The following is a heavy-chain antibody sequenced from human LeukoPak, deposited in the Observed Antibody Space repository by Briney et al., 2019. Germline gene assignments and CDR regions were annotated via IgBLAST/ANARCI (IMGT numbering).Heavy chain of an antibody. D-gene: IGHD2/OR15-2a*01. CDR2: IYSGGST. CDR1: GFTVSSNY. V-gene: IGHV3-53*01. J-gene: IGHJ4*02. Sequence: GGSLRLSCAASGFTVSSNYMNWVRQAPGKGLEWVSVIYSGGSTYYADSVKGRFTISRDNSKNTLYLQMNSLRAEDTAVYYCARYEASMYYFDYWGQGTLVTVSS. CDR3: ARYEASMYYFDY.